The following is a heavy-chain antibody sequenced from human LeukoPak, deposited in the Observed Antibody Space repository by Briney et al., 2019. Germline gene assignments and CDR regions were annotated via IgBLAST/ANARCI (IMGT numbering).Heavy chain of an antibody. V-gene: IGHV4-30-4*01. CDR2: IYYSGST. CDR1: GGSISSGDYY. CDR3: ARTHGGSSWYHHFDY. D-gene: IGHD6-13*01. J-gene: IGHJ4*02. Sequence: PSQTLSLTCTVSGGSISSGDYYWSWIRQPPGKGLGWIGYIYYSGSTYYNPSLKSRVTISVDTSKNQFSLKLSSVTAADTAVCYCARTHGGSSWYHHFDYWGQGTLVTVSS.